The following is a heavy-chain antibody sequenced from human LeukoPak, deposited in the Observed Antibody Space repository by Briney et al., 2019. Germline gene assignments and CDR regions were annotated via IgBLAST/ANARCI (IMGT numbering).Heavy chain of an antibody. J-gene: IGHJ4*02. V-gene: IGHV5-51*01. Sequence: GESLKISCKGSGYSFTSYWIGWVRQMPGKGLEWMGIIYPGDSDTRYSPSFQGQVTISADKSISTAYLQWSSLKASDTAMYYCARRDEYGGNRVYFDYWGQGTLVTVSS. CDR3: ARRDEYGGNRVYFDY. D-gene: IGHD4-23*01. CDR1: GYSFTSYW. CDR2: IYPGDSDT.